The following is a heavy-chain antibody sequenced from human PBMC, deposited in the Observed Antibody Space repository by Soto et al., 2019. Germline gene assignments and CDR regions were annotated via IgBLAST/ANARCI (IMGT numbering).Heavy chain of an antibody. V-gene: IGHV4-4*02. Sequence: QVRLQQSGPGLVKPSGTLSLTCTVSGGSVSNDYWWSLVRQSPGKGLEWIGKIYHSGSNNYSPSLKRRVTWSVDKSKNQSSLRLAAVPAADTAVYYCARTSGAPDYFYCMDVWGQGTTVTVSS. J-gene: IGHJ6*02. D-gene: IGHD1-26*01. CDR2: IYHSGSN. CDR3: ARTSGAPDYFYCMDV. CDR1: GGSVSNDYW.